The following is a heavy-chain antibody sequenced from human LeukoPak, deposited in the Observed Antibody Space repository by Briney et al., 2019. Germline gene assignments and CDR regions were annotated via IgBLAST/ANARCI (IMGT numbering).Heavy chain of an antibody. CDR1: GYTFSGYY. D-gene: IGHD3-9*01. V-gene: IGHV1-2*02. CDR3: ARGTRYFDWLLRNYYYYYYMDV. Sequence: ASVKVSSKASGYTFSGYYMHWVRQAPGQGLKWMGWINPNSGGTNYAQKFQGRVTMTRDTSISTAYMELSRLRSDDTAVYYCARGTRYFDWLLRNYYYYYYMDVWGKGTTVTVSS. J-gene: IGHJ6*03. CDR2: INPNSGGT.